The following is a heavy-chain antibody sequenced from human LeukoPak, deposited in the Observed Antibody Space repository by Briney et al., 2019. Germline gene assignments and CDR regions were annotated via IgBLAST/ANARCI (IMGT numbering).Heavy chain of an antibody. CDR2: ISAYNGNT. J-gene: IGHJ4*02. CDR1: GYTFTGYY. Sequence: ASVKVSCKASGYTFTGYYMHWVRQAPGQGLEWMGWISAYNGNTNYAQKLQGRVTMTTDTSTSTAYMELRSLRSDDTAVYYCARVRGSSWYRENFDYWGQGTLVTVSS. V-gene: IGHV1-18*04. D-gene: IGHD6-13*01. CDR3: ARVRGSSWYRENFDY.